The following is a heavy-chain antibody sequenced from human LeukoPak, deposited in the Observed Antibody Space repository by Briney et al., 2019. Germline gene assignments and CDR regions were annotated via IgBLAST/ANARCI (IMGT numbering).Heavy chain of an antibody. J-gene: IGHJ4*02. CDR1: GFTFSSYA. V-gene: IGHV3-23*01. CDR2: ISGSGGTT. Sequence: GGSLRLSCAASGFTFSSYAMSWVRQAPGKGLEWVSAISGSGGTTYYANSVKGRFTFSRDNSKNTLYLQMNSLRAEDTAIYYCAKDLRSSGFWGQGTLVTVSS. CDR3: AKDLRSSGF. D-gene: IGHD6-19*01.